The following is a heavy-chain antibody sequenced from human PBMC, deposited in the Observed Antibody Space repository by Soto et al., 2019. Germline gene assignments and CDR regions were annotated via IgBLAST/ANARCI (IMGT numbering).Heavy chain of an antibody. D-gene: IGHD7-27*01. CDR2: IYHSGST. CDR1: GGSISSSKW. Sequence: QVQLQESGPGLVKPSGTLSLTCAVSGGSISSSKWWSWVRQPPGKRLEWIGEIYHSGSTNYNTSLKSRVTISVDKSKNQFSLKLSSVTAADTAVYYCARVSGGYYYGMDVWGQGTTVTVSS. CDR3: ARVSGGYYYGMDV. V-gene: IGHV4-4*02. J-gene: IGHJ6*02.